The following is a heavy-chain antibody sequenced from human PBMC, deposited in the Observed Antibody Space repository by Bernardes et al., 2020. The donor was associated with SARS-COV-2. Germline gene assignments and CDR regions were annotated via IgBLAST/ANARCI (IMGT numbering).Heavy chain of an antibody. CDR3: ARGTPWYSSSWNFDY. Sequence: GGSLRLSCAASGFTFSSYAMSWVRQPPGKGLEWVSAIGSSDTTFYTDSVRGRVTISRDNSKNTMFLQMNSLRAEDTAVYYCARGTPWYSSSWNFDYWGQGALVTVSS. V-gene: IGHV3-23*01. D-gene: IGHD6-13*01. J-gene: IGHJ4*02. CDR1: GFTFSSYA. CDR2: IGSSDTT.